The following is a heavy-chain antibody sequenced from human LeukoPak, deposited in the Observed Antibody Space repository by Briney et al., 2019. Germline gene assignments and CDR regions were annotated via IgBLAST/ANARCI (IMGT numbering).Heavy chain of an antibody. V-gene: IGHV1-18*01. CDR3: ARAPLATNMLVVVSGGDY. Sequence: GSVSVSCKASGYTFTSYGISWMGQAPGQGLEWMGWISAYNGNTNYAQKRQRRVTITTDTSTSTAYIELRSLRSDDTAVYYCARAPLATNMLVVVSGGDYWGQGTLSPSPQ. J-gene: IGHJ4*02. D-gene: IGHD3-22*01. CDR2: ISAYNGNT. CDR1: GYTFTSYG.